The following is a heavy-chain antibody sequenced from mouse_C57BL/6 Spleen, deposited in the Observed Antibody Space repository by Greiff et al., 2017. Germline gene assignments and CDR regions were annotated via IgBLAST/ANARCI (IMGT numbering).Heavy chain of an antibody. V-gene: IGHV1-63*01. D-gene: IGHD2-10*02. CDR2: IYPGGGYT. CDR1: GYTFTNYW. CDR3: ARYGREDAMDY. Sequence: QVQLQQSGAELVRPGTSVKMSCKASGYTFTNYWIGWAKQRPGHGLEWIGDIYPGGGYTNYNEKFKGKATLTADKSSSTAYMQCSSLTSEDSAIYYCARYGREDAMDYWGQGTSVTVSS. J-gene: IGHJ4*01.